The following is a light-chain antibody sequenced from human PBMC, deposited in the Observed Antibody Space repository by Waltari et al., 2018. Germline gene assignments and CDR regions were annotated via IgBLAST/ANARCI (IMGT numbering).Light chain of an antibody. CDR2: YDS. CDR1: NIGRKS. V-gene: IGLV3-21*04. CDR3: HVWDYVQGV. Sequence: SYVLTQPPSVSVAPGKTARITCGGNNIGRKSVHWDQQKAGQAPVLVIHYDSDRPTGIPGRFSGSTAGNTATLTISRVEAGDEADYFCHVWDYVQGVFGGGTKLTFL. J-gene: IGLJ3*02.